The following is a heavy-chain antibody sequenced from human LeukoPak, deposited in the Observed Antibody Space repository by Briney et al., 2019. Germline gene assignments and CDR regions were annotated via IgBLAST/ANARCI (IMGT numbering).Heavy chain of an antibody. Sequence: PGGSLRLSCAASGFTFSSYWMSWVRQAPGKGLEWVANIQQDGRDKSYVDSVKGRFTISRDNAKNSLYLQMNSLRAEDTAVYYCARSTLERDYYGNSGYFYVPFDLWGQGTLVTVSS. D-gene: IGHD3-22*01. CDR1: GFTFSSYW. V-gene: IGHV3-7*01. CDR2: IQQDGRDK. CDR3: ARSTLERDYYGNSGYFYVPFDL. J-gene: IGHJ4*02.